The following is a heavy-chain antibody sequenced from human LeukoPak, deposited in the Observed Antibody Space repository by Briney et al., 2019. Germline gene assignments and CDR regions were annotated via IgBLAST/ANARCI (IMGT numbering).Heavy chain of an antibody. J-gene: IGHJ4*02. CDR2: INPSGGST. CDR3: ARDNCSGGSCYFDY. D-gene: IGHD2-15*01. Sequence: ASVKVSCKASGYTFTSYYMHWVRQAPGQGLEWMGIINPSGGSTSYAQKFQGRVTMTRDMSTSTVYMELSSLRSEDTAVYYCARDNCSGGSCYFDYWAREPWSPSPQ. CDR1: GYTFTSYY. V-gene: IGHV1-46*01.